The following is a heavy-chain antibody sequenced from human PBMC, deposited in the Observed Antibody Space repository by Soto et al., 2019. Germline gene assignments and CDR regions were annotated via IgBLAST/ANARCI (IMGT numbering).Heavy chain of an antibody. Sequence: GGSLRLSCAASGFTFSSYAMSWVRQAPGKGLEWVSAISGSGGSTYYADSVKGRFTISRDNSKNTLYLQMNSLRAEDTAVYYCANSVRWYDFWSGSLARYYYMDVWGKGTTVTVSS. J-gene: IGHJ6*03. CDR1: GFTFSSYA. CDR3: ANSVRWYDFWSGSLARYYYMDV. D-gene: IGHD3-3*01. CDR2: ISGSGGST. V-gene: IGHV3-23*01.